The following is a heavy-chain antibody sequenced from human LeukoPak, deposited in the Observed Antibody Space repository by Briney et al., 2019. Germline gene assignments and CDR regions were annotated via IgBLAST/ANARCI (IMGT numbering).Heavy chain of an antibody. CDR1: GFTSNSNS. CDR2: ISGSGTYI. V-gene: IGHV3-21*01. Sequence: GGSLRLSCAASGFTSNSNSMHWVRQAPGKGLEWVSSISGSGTYIYYADSVKGRFTISRDNAKNSLYWQMNSLRAEDTAVYYCARDGLPYYYAMDVWGQGTTVTVSS. J-gene: IGHJ6*02. CDR3: ARDGLPYYYAMDV.